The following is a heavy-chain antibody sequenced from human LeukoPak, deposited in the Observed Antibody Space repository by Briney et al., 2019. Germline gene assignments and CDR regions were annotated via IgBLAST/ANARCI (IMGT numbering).Heavy chain of an antibody. J-gene: IGHJ4*02. CDR3: ARLRYYYDSSGYYRYFDY. Sequence: SGTLSLTCAVSGGSISSSNWRSWVRQPPGKGLEWIGEIYHSGSTNYNPSLKSRVTISVDTSKNQFSLKLSSVTAADTAVYYCARLRYYYDSSGYYRYFDYWGQGTLVTVSS. CDR1: GGSISSSNW. D-gene: IGHD3-22*01. CDR2: IYHSGST. V-gene: IGHV4-4*02.